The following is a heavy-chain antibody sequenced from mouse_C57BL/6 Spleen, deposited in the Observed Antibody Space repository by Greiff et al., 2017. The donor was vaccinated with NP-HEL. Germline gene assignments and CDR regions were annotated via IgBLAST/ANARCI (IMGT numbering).Heavy chain of an antibody. J-gene: IGHJ2*01. Sequence: VKLQESGAELAKPGASVKLSCKASGYTFTDYYINWVKQRPGQGLEWIARIYPGSGNTYYNEKFKGKATLTAEKSSSTAYMQLSSLTSEDSAVYFCARGDDWGQGTTLTVSS. V-gene: IGHV1-76*01. CDR3: ARGDD. CDR1: GYTFTDYY. CDR2: IYPGSGNT.